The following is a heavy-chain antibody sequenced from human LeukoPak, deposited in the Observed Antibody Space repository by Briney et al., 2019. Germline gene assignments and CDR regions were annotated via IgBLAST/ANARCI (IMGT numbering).Heavy chain of an antibody. V-gene: IGHV3-30*02. Sequence: GGSLRLSCAASGFTFSSYGMHWVRQAPGKGLEWVAFIRYDGSNKYYADSVKGRFTISRDNSKNTLYLQMNSLRAEDTAVYYCAKGPLGDIVLMVYAPPDYWGQGTLVTVSS. CDR2: IRYDGSNK. J-gene: IGHJ4*02. D-gene: IGHD2-8*01. CDR3: AKGPLGDIVLMVYAPPDY. CDR1: GFTFSSYG.